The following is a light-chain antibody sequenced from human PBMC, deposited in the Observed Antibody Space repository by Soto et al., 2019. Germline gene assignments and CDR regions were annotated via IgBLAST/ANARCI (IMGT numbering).Light chain of an antibody. CDR1: QTVFFSSTNKNY. CDR2: WAS. Sequence: DIVMTQSPDSLAVSLGERATINCKSSQTVFFSSTNKNYLAWYQQRPGQPPKLLIYWASTREFGVPDRFSGSGSGTDFTLTISSLQAEDVAVYYCQQYYSTPPTFGGGTNVEIK. V-gene: IGKV4-1*01. CDR3: QQYYSTPPT. J-gene: IGKJ4*01.